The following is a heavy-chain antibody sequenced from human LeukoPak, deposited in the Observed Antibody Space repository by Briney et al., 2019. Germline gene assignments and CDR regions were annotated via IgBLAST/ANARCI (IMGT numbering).Heavy chain of an antibody. Sequence: WESLKISCKGSGYSFTSYWIGWVRQMPGKGLEWMGIIYPGDSDTRYSPSFQGQVTISADKSISTAYLQWSSLKASDTAMYYCARTYYYDSSGSRAYDYWGQGTLVTVSS. CDR3: ARTYYYDSSGSRAYDY. CDR2: IYPGDSDT. D-gene: IGHD3-22*01. J-gene: IGHJ4*02. CDR1: GYSFTSYW. V-gene: IGHV5-51*01.